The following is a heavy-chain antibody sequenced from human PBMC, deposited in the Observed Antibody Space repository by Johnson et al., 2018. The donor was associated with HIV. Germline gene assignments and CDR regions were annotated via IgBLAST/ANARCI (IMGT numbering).Heavy chain of an antibody. D-gene: IGHD6-19*01. CDR1: GFTVSSNY. CDR3: ARVRLHSSGIDAFDI. Sequence: VQVVESGGGVVQPGGSLRLSCAASGFTVSSNYMSWVRQAPGKGLEWVSVIYSGGSTYSADSVKGRFTISRDNSKNSLYLQMGSLRAEDMAVYYCARVRLHSSGIDAFDIWGQGTMVTVSS. J-gene: IGHJ3*02. V-gene: IGHV3-66*02. CDR2: IYSGGST.